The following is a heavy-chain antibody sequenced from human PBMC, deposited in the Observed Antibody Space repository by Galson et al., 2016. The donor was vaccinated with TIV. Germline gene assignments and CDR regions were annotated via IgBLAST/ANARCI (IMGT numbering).Heavy chain of an antibody. V-gene: IGHV3-53*01. Sequence: SLRLSCATSGFAVSSIYGSWVRQAPGKGLEWGSIIYPSGDKYYTEPMKGRFTIPTENSKNTLYLHMSNQRPEDTAVYFCATATVTNLGDYWGQGVLVTVSS. D-gene: IGHD4-17*01. CDR1: GFAVSSIY. CDR3: ATATVTNLGDY. J-gene: IGHJ4*02. CDR2: IYPSGDK.